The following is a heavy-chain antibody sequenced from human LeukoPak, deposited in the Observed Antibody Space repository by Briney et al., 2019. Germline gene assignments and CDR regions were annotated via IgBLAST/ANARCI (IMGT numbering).Heavy chain of an antibody. CDR1: GFTFSSYS. V-gene: IGHV3-21*01. Sequence: GGSLRLSCAASGFTFSSYSMNWVRQAPGKGLEWVSSISSSSSYTYYADSVKGRFTISRDNAKNSLYLQMNSLRAEDTAVYYCARDGSGSYYFPYYYYYGMDVWGKGTTVTVSS. D-gene: IGHD3-10*01. J-gene: IGHJ6*04. CDR2: ISSSSSYT. CDR3: ARDGSGSYYFPYYYYYGMDV.